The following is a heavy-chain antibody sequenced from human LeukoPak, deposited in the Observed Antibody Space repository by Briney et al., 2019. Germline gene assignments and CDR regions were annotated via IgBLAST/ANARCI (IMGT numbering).Heavy chain of an antibody. Sequence: GGALRLSCAASGFIFSGYWMHWVRPAPGKGRVWLSRIKNDGSITSYADSVKGRFTISRDNAKNTLYLQMNSLRVEDTAVYYCTKSDWFDPWGQGTLVTVSS. CDR3: TKSDWFDP. D-gene: IGHD3-3*01. V-gene: IGHV3-74*01. J-gene: IGHJ5*02. CDR1: GFIFSGYW. CDR2: IKNDGSIT.